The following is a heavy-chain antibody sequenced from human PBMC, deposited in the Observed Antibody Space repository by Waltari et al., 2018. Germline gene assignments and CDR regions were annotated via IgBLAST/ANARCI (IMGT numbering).Heavy chain of an antibody. J-gene: IGHJ5*01. Sequence: VQLMESGGGLVQPGGSLRLSCEASGFTFAAYWMTWVRQAPGKGLEWVANIKWDGSATYTADSVNGRFSISRDNAKNSLYLQMHSLRADDTAIYYCARGSTGYVRMWDSWGHGTLVTVSS. CDR2: IKWDGSAT. CDR3: ARGSTGYVRMWDS. V-gene: IGHV3-7*03. CDR1: GFTFAAYW. D-gene: IGHD2-2*01.